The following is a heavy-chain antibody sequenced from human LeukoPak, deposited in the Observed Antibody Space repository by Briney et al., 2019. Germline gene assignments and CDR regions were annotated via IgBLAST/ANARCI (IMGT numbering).Heavy chain of an antibody. CDR1: GFTFDDYG. J-gene: IGHJ6*03. D-gene: IGHD2-2*02. CDR3: AREMRWRGSWYTHNYYYYYYMDV. V-gene: IGHV3-20*04. Sequence: GGSLRLSCAASGFTFDDYGMSWVRQAPGKGLEWVSGINWNGGSTGYADSVKGRFTISRDNAKNSLYLQMNSLRAEDTALYYCAREMRWRGSWYTHNYYYYYYMDVWGKGTTVTVSS. CDR2: INWNGGST.